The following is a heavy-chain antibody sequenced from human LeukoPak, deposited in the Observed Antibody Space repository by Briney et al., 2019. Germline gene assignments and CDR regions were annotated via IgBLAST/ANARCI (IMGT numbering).Heavy chain of an antibody. CDR3: AKEGALGYCSSTSCEDAFDI. D-gene: IGHD2-2*01. J-gene: IGHJ3*02. V-gene: IGHV3-23*01. CDR2: IIGSGGST. CDR1: GFTFSSYA. Sequence: GGSLRLSCAASGFTFSSYAMSWVRQAPGEGLEWVSAIIGSGGSTYYADSVKGRFTISRDNSRNTLYLQMNSLRAEDTAVYYCAKEGALGYCSSTSCEDAFDIWGQGTMVTVSS.